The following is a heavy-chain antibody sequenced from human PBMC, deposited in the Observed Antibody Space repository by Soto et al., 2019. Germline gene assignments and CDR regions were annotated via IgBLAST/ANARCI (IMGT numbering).Heavy chain of an antibody. CDR3: ARGRDGYEDDAFDI. CDR2: IIPIFGTA. V-gene: IGHV1-69*13. Sequence: SVKVSCKASGGTFSSYAISWVRQAPGQGLEWMGGIIPIFGTANYAQKFQGRVTITADESTSTAYMELSSLRSEDTAVYYCARGRDGYEDDAFDIWAKGQWSPSPQ. J-gene: IGHJ3*02. D-gene: IGHD5-12*01. CDR1: GGTFSSYA.